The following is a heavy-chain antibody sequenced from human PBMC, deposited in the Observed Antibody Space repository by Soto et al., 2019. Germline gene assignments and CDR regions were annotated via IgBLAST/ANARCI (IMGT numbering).Heavy chain of an antibody. CDR2: IIPIFGTA. CDR1: GGTFSSYA. V-gene: IGHV1-69*06. D-gene: IGHD3-9*01. Sequence: SVKVSCKASGGTFSSYAISWVRQAPGQGLEWMGGIIPIFGTANYAQKFQGRVTITADKSTSTAYMELSSLRSEDTAVYYCARANYDILTGYYPYYFDYWGQGTLVTVSS. CDR3: ARANYDILTGYYPYYFDY. J-gene: IGHJ4*02.